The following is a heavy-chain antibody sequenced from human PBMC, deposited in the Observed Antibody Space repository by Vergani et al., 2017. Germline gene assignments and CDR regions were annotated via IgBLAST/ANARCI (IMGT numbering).Heavy chain of an antibody. CDR2: IYYSGST. J-gene: IGHJ4*02. CDR3: ARIVPAARCFDY. Sequence: QLQLQESGPGLVKPSETLSLTCTVSGGSISSSSYYWGWIRQPPGKGLEWIGSIYYSGSTYYNPSLKSRVTISVDTSKNQFSLKLSSVTAADTAVYYCARIVPAARCFDYWGQGTLVTVSS. D-gene: IGHD2-2*01. CDR1: GGSISSSSYY. V-gene: IGHV4-39*01.